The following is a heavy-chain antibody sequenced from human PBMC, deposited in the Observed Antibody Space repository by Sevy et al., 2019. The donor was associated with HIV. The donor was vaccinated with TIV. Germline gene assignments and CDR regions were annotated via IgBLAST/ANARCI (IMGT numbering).Heavy chain of an antibody. CDR1: GFTFSSYW. CDR3: ARSPDYYDSSGYPYYFDY. J-gene: IGHJ4*02. D-gene: IGHD3-22*01. V-gene: IGHV3-74*01. CDR2: INSDGSST. Sequence: GGSLRLSCAASGFTFSSYWMHWVRQAPGKGLVWVSRINSDGSSTSYADSVKGRFTISRDNAKNTLYLQMNSLRAEDTAVYYCARSPDYYDSSGYPYYFDYWGQRTLVTDSS.